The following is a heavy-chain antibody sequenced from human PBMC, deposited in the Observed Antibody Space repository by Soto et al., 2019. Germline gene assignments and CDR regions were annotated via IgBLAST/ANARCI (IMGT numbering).Heavy chain of an antibody. D-gene: IGHD6-13*01. J-gene: IGHJ1*01. Sequence: PGGSLTLSCAASGFTFSSYGMHWVRQAPGKGLEWVAVISYDGGNRYYADSMKGRIIISRDNYEKTLFLLGNRLSPEDAAVYYCAKARRGHSDGDNFGEYFQHWGQGTLVTAPQ. CDR1: GFTFSSYG. CDR3: AKARRGHSDGDNFGEYFQH. V-gene: IGHV3-30*18. CDR2: ISYDGGNR.